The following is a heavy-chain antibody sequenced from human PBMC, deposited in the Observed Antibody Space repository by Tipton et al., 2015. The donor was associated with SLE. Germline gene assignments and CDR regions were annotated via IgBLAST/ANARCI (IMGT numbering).Heavy chain of an antibody. V-gene: IGHV3-23*01. Sequence: LRLSCAASGFTFTDYAMSWVRQAPGKGPEWVSGISRRSGDHTYYADSVKGRFTISRDNSKNTLYLQMNSLRAEDTGVYYCANGREGLVATRDFWGQGTLVTVSS. CDR2: ISRRSGDHT. D-gene: IGHD2-21*02. CDR3: ANGREGLVATRDF. CDR1: GFTFTDYA. J-gene: IGHJ4*02.